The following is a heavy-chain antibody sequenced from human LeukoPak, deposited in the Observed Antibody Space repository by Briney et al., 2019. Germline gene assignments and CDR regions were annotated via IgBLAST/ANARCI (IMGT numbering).Heavy chain of an antibody. CDR3: ARVGPFGDSAPYYFDY. D-gene: IGHD4-17*01. CDR2: IIPIFGTA. V-gene: IGHV1-69*05. CDR1: GGTFSSYA. Sequence: SVKVSCKASGGTFSSYAISWVRQAPGQGLEWMGRIIPIFGTANYAQKFQGRVTITTDESTSTAYMELSSLRSEDTAVYYCARVGPFGDSAPYYFDYWGQGTLVTVAS. J-gene: IGHJ4*02.